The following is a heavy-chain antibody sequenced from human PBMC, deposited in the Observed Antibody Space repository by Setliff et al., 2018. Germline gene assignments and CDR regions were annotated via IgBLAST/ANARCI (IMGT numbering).Heavy chain of an antibody. Sequence: PWGSLRLSCAASGFAFSTYGMHWVRQAPGKGLEWVAFIRYDGTYKYFADSVKGRFTISRDNPKNTLFLQMDSLRVEDTGVYYCAKVKKQLIRGFGFDYWGQGTPVTVSSGMDVWGQGTTVTVSS. CDR3: AKVKKQLIRGFGFDYWGQGTPVTVSSGMDV. CDR2: IRYDGTYK. V-gene: IGHV3-30*02. J-gene: IGHJ6*02. CDR1: GFAFSTYG. D-gene: IGHD3-10*01.